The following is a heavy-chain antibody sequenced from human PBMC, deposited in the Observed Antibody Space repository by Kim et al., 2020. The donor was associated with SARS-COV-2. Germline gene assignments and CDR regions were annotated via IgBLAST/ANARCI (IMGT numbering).Heavy chain of an antibody. Sequence: GGSLRLSCAASGFTFRSYAMSWVRQAPGKGLEWVSAMRGSGGNTDYADSVKGRFTISRDNSKNMLYLQMNSLRAEDTAVYYCAKDEDLVVVPSTLDYWGQGILVTVSS. CDR2: MRGSGGNT. CDR1: GFTFRSYA. V-gene: IGHV3-23*01. CDR3: AKDEDLVVVPSTLDY. D-gene: IGHD2-2*01. J-gene: IGHJ4*02.